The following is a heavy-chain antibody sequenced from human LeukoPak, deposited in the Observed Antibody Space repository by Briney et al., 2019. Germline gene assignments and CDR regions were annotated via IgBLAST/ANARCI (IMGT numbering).Heavy chain of an antibody. Sequence: ASVKVSCKASGYTFTGYYMHWVRQAPGQGLEWMGWINPNSGGTNYAQKFQGRVTMTRDTSISTAYMELSRLRSDDTAVYYCARERAKRWLQSFRAFDIWGQGTIVTVSS. CDR3: ARERAKRWLQSFRAFDI. CDR2: INPNSGGT. J-gene: IGHJ3*02. D-gene: IGHD5-24*01. V-gene: IGHV1-2*02. CDR1: GYTFTGYY.